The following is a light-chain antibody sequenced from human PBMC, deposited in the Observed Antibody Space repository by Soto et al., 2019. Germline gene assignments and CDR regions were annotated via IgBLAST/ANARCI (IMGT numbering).Light chain of an antibody. J-gene: IGKJ4*01. CDR2: PPP. CDR1: QGIASS. CDR3: QHFNSYPLT. V-gene: IGKV1-9*01. Sequence: DIHLTQSPSFLSASVGDRVTITCRASQGIASSLAWYQQKAGKAPKLLIYPPPTLESGAPSRFSGSGPGTEFTLTISSLQPEDFAIYYCQHFNSYPLTFGGGTKVEIK.